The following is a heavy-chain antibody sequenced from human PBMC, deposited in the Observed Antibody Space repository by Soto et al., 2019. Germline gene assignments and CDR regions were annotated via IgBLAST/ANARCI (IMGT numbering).Heavy chain of an antibody. D-gene: IGHD4-4*01. CDR3: ARGTTAREPTYYYYGMDV. CDR1: GGTFSSYA. Sequence: QVQLVQSGAEVKKPGSSVKVSCKASGGTFSSYAISWVRQAPGQGLEWMGGIIPIFGTASYAQKFQGRVTITADESTSTAYMELSSLRSEDTAVYYCARGTTAREPTYYYYGMDVWGQGTTVTVSS. CDR2: IIPIFGTA. V-gene: IGHV1-69*01. J-gene: IGHJ6*02.